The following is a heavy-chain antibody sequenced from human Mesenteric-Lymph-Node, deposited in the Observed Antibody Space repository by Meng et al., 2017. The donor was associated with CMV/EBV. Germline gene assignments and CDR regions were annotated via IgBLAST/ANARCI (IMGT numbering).Heavy chain of an antibody. Sequence: GESLKISCSASGFIFRDYWMYLVRQAPGKGLMWVSRINSDGSGTTYAESVKGRFTISRDNAKNTVFLQMNSLRAEDTALYYCARDLMGYDSSGYYSYWGQGTLVTVSS. J-gene: IGHJ4*02. D-gene: IGHD3-22*01. CDR1: GFIFRDYW. CDR3: ARDLMGYDSSGYYSY. CDR2: INSDGSGT. V-gene: IGHV3-74*01.